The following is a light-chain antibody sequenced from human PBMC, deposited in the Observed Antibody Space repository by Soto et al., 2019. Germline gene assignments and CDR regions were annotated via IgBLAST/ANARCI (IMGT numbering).Light chain of an antibody. CDR3: AAWDDSLSVPWV. Sequence: QSVLTQPPSASGTPGQRVTISCSGSSSNIGSNYVYWYQQLPGTAPKLLIYRNSQRPSGVPDRFSGSKSGTSASLAISGLRSEDEADYYCAAWDDSLSVPWVFGGGTKLTVL. V-gene: IGLV1-47*01. J-gene: IGLJ3*02. CDR1: SSNIGSNY. CDR2: RNS.